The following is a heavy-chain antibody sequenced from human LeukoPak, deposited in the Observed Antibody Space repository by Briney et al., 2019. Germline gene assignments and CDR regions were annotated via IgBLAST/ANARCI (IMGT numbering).Heavy chain of an antibody. V-gene: IGHV4-34*01. CDR1: GGSFSGYY. CDR2: INHSGST. CDR3: ARGEFRGYCSGGSCYLFDY. Sequence: SETLSLTCAVYGGSFSGYYWSWIRQPPGKGLEWIGEINHSGSTNYNPSLKSRVTISVDTSKNQFSLKLSSVTAADTAVYYCARGEFRGYCSGGSCYLFDYWGQGTLVTVSS. J-gene: IGHJ4*02. D-gene: IGHD2-15*01.